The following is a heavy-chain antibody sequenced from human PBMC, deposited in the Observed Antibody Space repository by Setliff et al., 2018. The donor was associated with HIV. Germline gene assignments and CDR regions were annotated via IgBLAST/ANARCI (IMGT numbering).Heavy chain of an antibody. D-gene: IGHD3-3*01. CDR2: IIPILGVA. V-gene: IGHV1-69*04. CDR1: GYTFTGYY. Sequence: GASVKVSCKASGYTFTGYYVHWVRQAPGQGLEWMGRIIPILGVANYAQRFQGKVTITADKSTSTAYMELTSLRFDDTAMYYCVRGVQSPPHYSYYYMDVWGEGTMVTVSS. CDR3: VRGVQSPPHYSYYYMDV. J-gene: IGHJ6*03.